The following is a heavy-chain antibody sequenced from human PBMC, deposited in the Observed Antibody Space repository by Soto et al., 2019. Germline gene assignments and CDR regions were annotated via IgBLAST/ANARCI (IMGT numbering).Heavy chain of an antibody. CDR2: ISNDGKSE. CDR3: AKTITTVGVSSTGRGALLDN. Sequence: QVQLVESGGGVVQPGRSLRLSCAASGLSFSAFGMHWVRQAPGKGLEWIAVISNDGKSEHYADSVKGRFTISRDNSKNTFYLQMNSLSVEDTAVYYCAKTITTVGVSSTGRGALLDNWGQGILVSVSS. V-gene: IGHV3-30*18. J-gene: IGHJ4*02. CDR1: GLSFSAFG. D-gene: IGHD3-3*01.